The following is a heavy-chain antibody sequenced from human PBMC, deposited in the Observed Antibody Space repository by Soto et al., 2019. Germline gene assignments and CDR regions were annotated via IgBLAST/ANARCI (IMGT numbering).Heavy chain of an antibody. D-gene: IGHD6-19*01. J-gene: IGHJ6*02. V-gene: IGHV4-39*01. CDR3: ARHDRYSSGWYTALYYYYAMVV. Sequence: PSETLSLTCTVSGGSISSSSHSWGWIRQPPGKGLEWIATIYYIGNTYYNPSLKSRVTISGDKSKNQFSLRLSSVAAADTAVYYCARHDRYSSGWYTALYYYYAMVVWGQGTTVTVSS. CDR1: GGSISSSSHS. CDR2: IYYIGNT.